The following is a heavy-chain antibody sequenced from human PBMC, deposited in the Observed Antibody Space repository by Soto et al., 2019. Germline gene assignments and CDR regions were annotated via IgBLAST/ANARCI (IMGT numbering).Heavy chain of an antibody. CDR2: ISYDGSNK. J-gene: IGHJ4*02. D-gene: IGHD4-17*01. CDR1: GFTFSNYA. CDR3: AVVTTYDY. Sequence: QVQLVESGGGVVQPGRSLRLSCAASGFTFSNYAMHWVRQAPGKGLEWVAVISYDGSNKYYADSVKGRFTISRDNSKNTLYLQMNSLRAEDTAVYYCAVVTTYDYWGQGTLVTVSS. V-gene: IGHV3-30-3*01.